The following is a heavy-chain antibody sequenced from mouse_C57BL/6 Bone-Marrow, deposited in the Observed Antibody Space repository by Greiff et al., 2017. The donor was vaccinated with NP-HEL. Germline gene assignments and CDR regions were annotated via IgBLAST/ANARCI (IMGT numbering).Heavy chain of an antibody. Sequence: EVQLQESGAELVRPGASVKLSCTASGFNIKDDYMHWVKQRPEQGLEWIGWIDPENGDTEYASKFQGKATITADTSSNTAYLQLSSLTSEDTAVYYCTTGIYYYGSRGNYFDYWGQGTTLTVSS. CDR2: IDPENGDT. J-gene: IGHJ2*01. V-gene: IGHV14-4*01. CDR1: GFNIKDDY. CDR3: TTGIYYYGSRGNYFDY. D-gene: IGHD1-1*01.